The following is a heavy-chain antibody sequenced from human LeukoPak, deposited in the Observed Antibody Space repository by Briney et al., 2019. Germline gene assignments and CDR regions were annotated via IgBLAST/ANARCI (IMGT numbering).Heavy chain of an antibody. CDR2: IYHSGST. CDR1: GGSISSFY. V-gene: IGHV4-59*13. CDR3: AKYGTGWYEGYFDY. D-gene: IGHD6-19*01. J-gene: IGHJ4*02. Sequence: SETLSLTCTVSGGSISSFYWSWIQQPPGKGLEWIGFIYHSGSTNYNVSLKSRVTISLDTSKNQFSLKLSSVTAADTAVYYCAKYGTGWYEGYFDYWGQGTLVTVSS.